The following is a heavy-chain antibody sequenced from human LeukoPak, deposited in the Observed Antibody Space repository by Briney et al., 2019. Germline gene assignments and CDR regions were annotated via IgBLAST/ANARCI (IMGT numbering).Heavy chain of an antibody. V-gene: IGHV3-23*01. Sequence: GGSLRLSCAASGFTFSSYAMSWVRQAPGKGLEWVSAISGSGGSTYYADSVKGRFTISRDNSKNTLYLQMNSLRAEDTAVYYCAKEWWLDDFWSGYNTDYWGEGTLVTVSS. D-gene: IGHD3-3*01. CDR2: ISGSGGST. CDR3: AKEWWLDDFWSGYNTDY. J-gene: IGHJ4*02. CDR1: GFTFSSYA.